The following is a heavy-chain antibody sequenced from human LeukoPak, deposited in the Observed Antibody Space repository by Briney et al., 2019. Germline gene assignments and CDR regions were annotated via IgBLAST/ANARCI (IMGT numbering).Heavy chain of an antibody. CDR3: ATDNFVLGSPFVP. D-gene: IGHD3-16*01. J-gene: IGHJ5*02. V-gene: IGHV1-24*01. CDR1: GYTLNEVS. Sequence: GGSVKVSCKVAGYTLNEVSMHWVRQAPGKGREGMGGFNPEDGERIYAQKFQGRVTITEERSTETAYMEVDSLTSGDTAMYYCATDNFVLGSPFVPWGQGTLVTVSS. CDR2: FNPEDGER.